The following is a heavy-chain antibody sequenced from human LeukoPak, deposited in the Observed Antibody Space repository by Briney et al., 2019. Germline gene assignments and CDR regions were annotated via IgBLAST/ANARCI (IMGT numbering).Heavy chain of an antibody. V-gene: IGHV3-53*01. CDR1: GLSISDNY. Sequence: PGGSLRLSCAASGLSISDNYMSWVRQPPAQGLEWVSIIHSGGNIYYADYVTVRFTISRDNSKNTLYLQMNILSAEDTAVYYYARDRGYAMDVWGQGTTVTVSS. CDR3: ARDRGYAMDV. J-gene: IGHJ6*02. D-gene: IGHD1-1*01. CDR2: IHSGGNI.